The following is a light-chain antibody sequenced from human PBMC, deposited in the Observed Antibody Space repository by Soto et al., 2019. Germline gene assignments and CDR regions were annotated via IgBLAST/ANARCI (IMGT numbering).Light chain of an antibody. CDR1: SSDVGGYNY. CDR3: ISYTDNSLHV. CDR2: DVT. Sequence: QCALTQPASVSGSPVQSITISCTGTSSDVGGYNYVSWYQQQPGRAPKLMIHDVTYRPSGVSYRFSGSKSGNTASLTISGLQAEDEADYYSISYTDNSLHVFGTGTKVTVL. V-gene: IGLV2-14*01. J-gene: IGLJ1*01.